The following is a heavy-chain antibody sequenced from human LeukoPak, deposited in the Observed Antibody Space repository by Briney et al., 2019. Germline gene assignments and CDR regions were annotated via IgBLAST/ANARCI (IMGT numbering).Heavy chain of an antibody. CDR3: ARERPSGSYYPHDAFDI. CDR1: GFTFSSYG. Sequence: GGSLRLSCAASGFTFSSYGMHGVRQAPGKGLEWVAFIRYDGSNKYYADSVKGRFTISRDNSKNTLYLQMNSLRAEDTAVYYCARERPSGSYYPHDAFDIWGQGTMVTVSS. J-gene: IGHJ3*02. CDR2: IRYDGSNK. D-gene: IGHD1-26*01. V-gene: IGHV3-30*02.